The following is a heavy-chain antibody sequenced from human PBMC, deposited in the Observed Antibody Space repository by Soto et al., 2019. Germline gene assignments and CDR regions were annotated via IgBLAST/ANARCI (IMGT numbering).Heavy chain of an antibody. Sequence: SETLSLTCLVSGESISSSSYYWGWIRQPPGKGLEWIGSIYHSGRTYYNPSLKSRVSISIDTSKNQFSLKLSSVTAADTALYYCARQRTTVVTQAYFVYWGQGARSTSPQ. V-gene: IGHV4-39*01. CDR2: IYHSGRT. CDR1: GESISSSSYY. CDR3: ARQRTTVVTQAYFVY. D-gene: IGHD2-21*02. J-gene: IGHJ4*02.